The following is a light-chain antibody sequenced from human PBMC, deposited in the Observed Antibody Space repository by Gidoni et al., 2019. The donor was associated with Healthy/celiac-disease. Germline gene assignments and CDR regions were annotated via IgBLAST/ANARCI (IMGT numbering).Light chain of an antibody. CDR1: NIGSKN. V-gene: IGLV3-21*02. CDR3: QVWDSSSDHPGV. Sequence: SYVLTQPPSASVAPGQPARITCGGNNIGSKNVHWYQQKPGQAPVLVVSDDSDRPSGIPERFSGSNSGNTATLTISRVEAGDEADYYCQVWDSSSDHPGVFGGGTKLTVL. CDR2: DDS. J-gene: IGLJ3*02.